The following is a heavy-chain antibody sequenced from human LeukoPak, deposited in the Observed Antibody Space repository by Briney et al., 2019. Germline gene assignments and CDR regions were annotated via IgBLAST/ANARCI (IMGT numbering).Heavy chain of an antibody. Sequence: SQTLSLTCTVSGGSISSGGYYWRWTRQHPGKGLEWIGYIYYSGSTYYNPSLKSRVTISVDTSKNQFSLKLSSVTAADTAVYYCARAPRSYDSSGYCDYWGQGTLVTVSS. CDR2: IYYSGST. J-gene: IGHJ4*02. CDR1: GGSISSGGYY. V-gene: IGHV4-31*03. CDR3: ARAPRSYDSSGYCDY. D-gene: IGHD3-22*01.